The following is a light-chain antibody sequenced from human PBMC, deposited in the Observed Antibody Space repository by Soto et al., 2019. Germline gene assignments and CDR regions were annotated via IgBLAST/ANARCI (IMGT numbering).Light chain of an antibody. Sequence: DIQMPQSPSTLSASVGDGVPITCRASQSISNRLAWYQQRPGKAPKYLIYDASTLDSGAPSRFSGSGSGTEFTLSISSLQPDEFATYYCQQYNSYQGTVGQGTRLEI. CDR1: QSISNR. V-gene: IGKV1-5*01. CDR2: DAS. CDR3: QQYNSYQGT. J-gene: IGKJ5*01.